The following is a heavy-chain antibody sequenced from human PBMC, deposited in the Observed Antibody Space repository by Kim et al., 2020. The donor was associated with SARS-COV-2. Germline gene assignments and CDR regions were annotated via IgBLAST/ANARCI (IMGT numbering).Heavy chain of an antibody. D-gene: IGHD1-1*01. V-gene: IGHV4-39*01. CDR3: ARLIRLVGLDV. J-gene: IGHJ6*02. CDR2: ST. Sequence: STHYNPSLKSRVTISVDTSKNQFSLKLRSVTAADTAVYYCARLIRLVGLDVWGQGTTVTVSS.